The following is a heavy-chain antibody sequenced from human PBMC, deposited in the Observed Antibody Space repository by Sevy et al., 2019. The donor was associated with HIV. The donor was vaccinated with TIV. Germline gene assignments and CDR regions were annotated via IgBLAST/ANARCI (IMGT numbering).Heavy chain of an antibody. J-gene: IGHJ4*02. V-gene: IGHV3-21*01. CDR3: ARARNYDSGAFDY. D-gene: IGHD3-22*01. Sequence: GESLKISCAASGFTFSSYSMNWVRQAPGKGLEWVSSISSSSSYIYYADSVKGRFTISRDNAKNSLYLQMNSLRAEDTAVYYCARARNYDSGAFDYWGQGTLVTVSS. CDR2: ISSSSSYI. CDR1: GFTFSSYS.